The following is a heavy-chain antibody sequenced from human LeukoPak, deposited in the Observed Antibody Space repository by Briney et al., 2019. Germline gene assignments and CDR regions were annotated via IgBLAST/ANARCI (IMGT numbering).Heavy chain of an antibody. CDR1: GFTFSNAW. Sequence: GGSLRLSCAASGFTFSNAWMSWVRQAPGKGLEWVGRVKSKTDGGTTDYAAPVKGRFTISRDDSKNTLYLQMNSLETEDTAVYYCTTDIVVVPAAIGRYWGQGTLVTVSS. CDR3: TTDIVVVPAAIGRY. V-gene: IGHV3-15*01. D-gene: IGHD2-2*01. CDR2: VKSKTDGGTT. J-gene: IGHJ4*02.